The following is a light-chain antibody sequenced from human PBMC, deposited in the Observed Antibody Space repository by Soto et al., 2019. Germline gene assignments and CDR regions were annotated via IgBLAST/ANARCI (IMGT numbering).Light chain of an antibody. Sequence: QSVLTQPASVSGSPGQSITISCTGTSSDVGGYNYVSWYQQHPGKAPKLMIYEVSNRPSGVSNRFSGSKSGNTASLTISGLQAEEEADYYCSSYTSSSTVVFAGGTKVTVL. V-gene: IGLV2-14*01. CDR2: EVS. CDR3: SSYTSSSTVV. CDR1: SSDVGGYNY. J-gene: IGLJ2*01.